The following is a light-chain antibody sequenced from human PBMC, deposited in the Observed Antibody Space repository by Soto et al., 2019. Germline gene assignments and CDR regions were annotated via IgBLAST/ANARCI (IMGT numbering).Light chain of an antibody. Sequence: QSVLTQPPSASGTPGQRVTISCSGSSSNIGSNTVNWYQQLPGTAPKLLIYSNNQRPSGVPVRFSGSKSGTSTSLAISVLQSEDEADYYCAAWDDRLNGDVFGTGTKLTVL. CDR2: SNN. CDR1: SSNIGSNT. J-gene: IGLJ1*01. V-gene: IGLV1-44*01. CDR3: AAWDDRLNGDV.